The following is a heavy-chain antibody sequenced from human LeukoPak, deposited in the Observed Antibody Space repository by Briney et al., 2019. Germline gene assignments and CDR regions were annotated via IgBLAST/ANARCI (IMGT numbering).Heavy chain of an antibody. CDR3: ARGRAAAGTWFDP. CDR2: IYHSGST. V-gene: IGHV4-30-2*01. J-gene: IGHJ5*02. CDR1: GFTVSSNY. D-gene: IGHD6-13*01. Sequence: LRLSCAASGFTVSSNYMSWIRQPPGKGLEWIGYIYHSGSTYYNPSLKSRVTISVDRSKNQFSLKLSSVTAADTAVYYCARGRAAAGTWFDPWGQGTLVTVSS.